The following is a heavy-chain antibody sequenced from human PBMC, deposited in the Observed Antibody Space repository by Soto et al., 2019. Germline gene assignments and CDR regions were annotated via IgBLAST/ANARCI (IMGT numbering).Heavy chain of an antibody. J-gene: IGHJ5*01. CDR3: ARGGVLWFGNDNWFDS. V-gene: IGHV1-18*01. CDR2: ISAYNGNT. Sequence: ASVKVSCKASGYTFTSYGISWVRQAPGQGLEWMGWISAYNGNTNYAQKLQGRVTMTTDTSTSTAYMELRSLRSDDTAGYYCARGGVLWFGNDNWFDSWGQGTLVTVSS. D-gene: IGHD3-10*01. CDR1: GYTFTSYG.